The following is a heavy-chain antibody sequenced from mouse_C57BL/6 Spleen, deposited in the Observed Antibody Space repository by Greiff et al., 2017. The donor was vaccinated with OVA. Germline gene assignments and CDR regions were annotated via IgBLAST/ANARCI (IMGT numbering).Heavy chain of an antibody. CDR3: ARYEGTWYYYAMDY. J-gene: IGHJ4*01. CDR2: IRNKANGYTT. V-gene: IGHV7-3*01. CDR1: GFTFTDYY. D-gene: IGHD1-1*02. Sequence: EVQLVESGGGLVQPGGSLSLSCAASGFTFTDYYMSWVRQPPGKALEWLGFIRNKANGYTTEYSASVKGRFTISRDNSQSILYLQMNALRAEDSATYYGARYEGTWYYYAMDYWGQGTSVTVSS.